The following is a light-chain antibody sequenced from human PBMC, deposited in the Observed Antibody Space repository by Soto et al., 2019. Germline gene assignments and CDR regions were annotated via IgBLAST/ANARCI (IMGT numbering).Light chain of an antibody. CDR3: KQYGNSRWT. CDR1: QSVSSRY. CDR2: GAS. Sequence: EIVLTQSPGTLSLSPGERATLSCRASQSVSSRYLAWYQQKPGQAPRLFISGASTRATDIQDRFIGSGYGKDFTLTISRLELEDFAVFYCKQYGNSRWTFGKGTKVDIK. J-gene: IGKJ1*01. V-gene: IGKV3-20*01.